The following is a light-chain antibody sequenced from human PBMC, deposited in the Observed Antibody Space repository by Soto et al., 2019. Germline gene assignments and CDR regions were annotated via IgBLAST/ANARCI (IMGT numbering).Light chain of an antibody. V-gene: IGLV2-14*01. CDR1: SSDVGGYNY. Sequence: QSVLTQPASVSGSPGQSITISCTGTSSDVGGYNYVSWYQQHPGKAPKLMIYDVSNRPSGVSNRFSGSKSGNTASLTISGLQADDEADYYCSSYTSSTGVFGGGTKLTVL. J-gene: IGLJ2*01. CDR2: DVS. CDR3: SSYTSSTGV.